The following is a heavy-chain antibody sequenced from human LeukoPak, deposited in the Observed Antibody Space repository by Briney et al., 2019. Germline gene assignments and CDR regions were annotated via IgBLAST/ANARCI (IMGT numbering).Heavy chain of an antibody. CDR3: ARADSGGDSSGYKWFDP. V-gene: IGHV1-46*01. Sequence: ASVKVSCKASGGTFSSYAISWVRQAPGQGLEWMGIINPSGGSTSYAQKFQGRITMTRDTSTSTVYMELSSLGSEDTAVYYCARADSGGDSSGYKWFDPWGQGTLVTVSS. CDR1: GGTFSSYA. CDR2: INPSGGST. J-gene: IGHJ5*02. D-gene: IGHD3-22*01.